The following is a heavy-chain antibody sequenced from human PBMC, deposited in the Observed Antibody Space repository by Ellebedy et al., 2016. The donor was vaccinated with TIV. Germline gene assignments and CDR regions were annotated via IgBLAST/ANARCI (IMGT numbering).Heavy chain of an antibody. D-gene: IGHD6-19*01. CDR2: IRYDGSNK. J-gene: IGHJ4*02. CDR1: GFTFSSYG. Sequence: PGGSLRLSCAASGFTFSSYGMHWVPQAPGKGLEWVAFIRYDGSNKYYADSVKGRFTISRDNSKNTLYLQMNSLRAEDTAVYYCAKEREPAVAADYWGQGTLVTVSS. V-gene: IGHV3-30*02. CDR3: AKEREPAVAADY.